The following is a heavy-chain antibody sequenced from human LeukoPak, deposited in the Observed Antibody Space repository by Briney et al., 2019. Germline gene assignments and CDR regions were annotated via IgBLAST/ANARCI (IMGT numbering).Heavy chain of an antibody. CDR3: ARGLPPHYYGSGSYYNR. CDR1: GGSFSGYY. J-gene: IGHJ4*02. D-gene: IGHD3-10*01. CDR2: INHNGST. Sequence: SETLSLTCAVYGGSFSGYYWSWIRQPPGKGLEWIGEINHNGSTNYNPSLKSRVTISVDTSKNQFSLKLSSVTAADTAVYYCARGLPPHYYGSGSYYNRWGQGTLVTVSS. V-gene: IGHV4-34*01.